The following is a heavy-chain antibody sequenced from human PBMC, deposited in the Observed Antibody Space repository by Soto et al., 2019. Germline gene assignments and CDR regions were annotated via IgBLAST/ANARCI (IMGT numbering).Heavy chain of an antibody. J-gene: IGHJ6*02. V-gene: IGHV3-23*01. CDR2: ISGSGGST. Sequence: GGSLRLSCAASGCPFSSYAMSWVRQAPGKGLEWVSAISGSGGSTYYVDSVKGRFTISRDNSKNTLYLQMNSLRAEDTAVYYCAKSPPKQTATVTYYGMDVWGQGTTVTAP. CDR3: AKSPPKQTATVTYYGMDV. D-gene: IGHD2-21*02. CDR1: GCPFSSYA.